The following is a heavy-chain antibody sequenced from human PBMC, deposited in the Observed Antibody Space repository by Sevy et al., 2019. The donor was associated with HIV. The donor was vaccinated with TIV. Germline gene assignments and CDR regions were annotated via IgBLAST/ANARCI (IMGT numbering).Heavy chain of an antibody. CDR3: ARGNYDYVQGYKDD. CDR1: EFTFSSYS. D-gene: IGHD3-16*01. Sequence: GGSLRLSCAASEFTFSSYSMNWVRQAPGKGLEWVAYISSSSSSIYYVDSVKGQFTISRDNAKNSLYLQMNSLRDEDTAVYYCARGNYDYVQGYKDDWGKGTTVTVSS. J-gene: IGHJ6*03. CDR2: ISSSSSSI. V-gene: IGHV3-48*02.